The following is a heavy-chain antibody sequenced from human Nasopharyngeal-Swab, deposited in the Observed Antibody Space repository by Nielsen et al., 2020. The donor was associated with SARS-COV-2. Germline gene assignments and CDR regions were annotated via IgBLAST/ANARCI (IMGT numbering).Heavy chain of an antibody. J-gene: IGHJ4*02. CDR3: AKGRYCSGGSCYEADY. D-gene: IGHD2-15*01. CDR2: ISGSGGSI. V-gene: IGHV3-23*01. Sequence: VRQAPGKGLEWVSAISGSGGSIYYADSVKGRFTISRDNSKNTLYLQMNSLRAEDTAVYYCAKGRYCSGGSCYEADYWGQGTLATVSS.